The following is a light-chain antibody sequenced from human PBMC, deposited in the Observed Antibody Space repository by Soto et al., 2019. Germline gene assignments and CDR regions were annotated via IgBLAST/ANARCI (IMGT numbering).Light chain of an antibody. V-gene: IGKV3-20*01. CDR2: GAS. CDR1: QSVSTK. J-gene: IGKJ2*01. CDR3: QLYGRSTMYT. Sequence: EVVMTQSPATLSVSAGETVTLSCRASQSVSTKLAWYQQKPGLAPRLLIFGASTRATGIPDRFSGSGSGTDFTLTISRLEPEDFAVYYCQLYGRSTMYTFGQGTRLEIK.